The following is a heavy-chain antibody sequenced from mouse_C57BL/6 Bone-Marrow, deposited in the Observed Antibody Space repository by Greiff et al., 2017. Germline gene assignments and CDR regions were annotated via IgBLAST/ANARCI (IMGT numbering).Heavy chain of an antibody. CDR2: IRLKSDNYAT. CDR3: TALSTMVFDY. V-gene: IGHV6-3*01. J-gene: IGHJ2*01. D-gene: IGHD2-2*01. CDR1: GFTFSNYW. Sequence: EVKLMESGGGLVQPGGSMKLSCVASGFTFSNYWMNWVRQSPEKGLEWVAQIRLKSDNYATHYAESVKGRFTISRDDSKSSVYLQMNNLRAEDTGIYYCTALSTMVFDYWGQGTTLTVSS.